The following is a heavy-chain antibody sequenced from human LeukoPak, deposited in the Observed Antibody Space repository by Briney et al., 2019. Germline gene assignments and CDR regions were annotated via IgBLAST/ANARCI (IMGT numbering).Heavy chain of an antibody. D-gene: IGHD1-26*01. V-gene: IGHV3-7*01. Sequence: GGSLRLSCAASGFTFSAYWMSWVRQAPGKGLEWVANIKRDGSEKYCVDSVEGRFTISRDNAKNSLYLQMNSLRAEDTAVYYCARDLGSSNSYYNWFDPWGQGTLVTVSS. J-gene: IGHJ5*02. CDR3: ARDLGSSNSYYNWFDP. CDR2: IKRDGSEK. CDR1: GFTFSAYW.